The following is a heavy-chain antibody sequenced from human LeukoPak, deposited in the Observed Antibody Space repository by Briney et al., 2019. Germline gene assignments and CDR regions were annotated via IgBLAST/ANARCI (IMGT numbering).Heavy chain of an antibody. V-gene: IGHV4-59*08. CDR1: GGSISSYY. J-gene: IGHJ4*02. CDR2: IFYSGST. CDR3: ARHPSAMAKFDC. D-gene: IGHD2-2*01. Sequence: SETLSLTCTVTGGSISSYYWSWIRQSSGRGLAWIGYIFYSGSTNYNPSLRSRVTMSVDTSKNQFSLNLRSVTAADTAVYYCARHPSAMAKFDCWGQGTLVTVSS.